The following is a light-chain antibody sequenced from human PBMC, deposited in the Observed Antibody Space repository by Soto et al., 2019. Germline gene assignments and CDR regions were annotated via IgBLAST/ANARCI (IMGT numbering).Light chain of an antibody. V-gene: IGLV2-8*01. Sequence: QSVLTQPASVSGSPGQSVTITCTGTSSDVGGYNYVSWYQQHPGKAPKLLIFEVSKRPSGVPDRFSGSNSGNTASLTVSGLQAEDEADYYCSSYAGNNNYVFGTGTKLTVL. J-gene: IGLJ1*01. CDR3: SSYAGNNNYV. CDR2: EVS. CDR1: SSDVGGYNY.